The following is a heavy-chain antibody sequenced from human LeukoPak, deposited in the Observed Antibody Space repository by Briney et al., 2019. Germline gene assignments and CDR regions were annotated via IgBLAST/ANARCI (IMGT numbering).Heavy chain of an antibody. CDR1: GFTFSSYG. V-gene: IGHV3-74*01. CDR3: ARVDLYDAFDI. Sequence: GGSLRLSCAASGFTFSSYGMHWVRQAPGKGLVWVSRINSDGSSTSYADSVKGRFTISRDNAKNTLYLQMNSLRAEDTAVYYCARVDLYDAFDIWGQGTMVTVSS. CDR2: INSDGSST. J-gene: IGHJ3*02.